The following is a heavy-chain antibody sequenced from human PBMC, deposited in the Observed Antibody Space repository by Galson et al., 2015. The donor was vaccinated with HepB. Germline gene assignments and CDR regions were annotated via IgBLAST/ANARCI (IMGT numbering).Heavy chain of an antibody. D-gene: IGHD4-11*01. J-gene: IGHJ6*02. V-gene: IGHV1-69*13. CDR2: IIPIFGTA. CDR1: GGTFSSYA. CDR3: ASYSKKPYYGMDV. Sequence: SVKVSCKASGGTFSSYAISWVRQAPGQGLEWMGGIIPIFGTANYAQKFQGRVTITADESTSTAYMELSSLRSEDTAVYYCASYSKKPYYGMDVWGQGTTVTVSS.